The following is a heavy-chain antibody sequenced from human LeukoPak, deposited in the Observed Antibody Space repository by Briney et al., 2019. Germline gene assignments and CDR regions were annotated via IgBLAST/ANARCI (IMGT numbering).Heavy chain of an antibody. V-gene: IGHV4-34*01. CDR2: INHSGST. J-gene: IGHJ5*02. Sequence: SETLSLTCAVSGGSFSCYSWSWIRQPPGKGLEWIGEINHSGSTNYNPSLKSRVTISVDTSKNQFSLKLSSVTAADTAVYYCARYLWAAATTWFDPWGQGILVTVSS. CDR1: GGSFSCYS. CDR3: ARYLWAAATTWFDP. D-gene: IGHD6-13*01.